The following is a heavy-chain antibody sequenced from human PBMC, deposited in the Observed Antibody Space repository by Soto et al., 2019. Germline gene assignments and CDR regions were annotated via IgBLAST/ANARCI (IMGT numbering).Heavy chain of an antibody. D-gene: IGHD3-3*01. CDR3: ARHPFGDFWSGSQNWFDP. CDR2: IYYSGST. Sequence: SETLSLTCTVSGGSISSSSYYWGWLRQPPGKGLEWIGSIYYSGSTYYNPSLKSRVTISVDTSKNQFSLKLSSVTAADTAVYYCARHPFGDFWSGSQNWFDPWGQGTLVTVSS. CDR1: GGSISSSSYY. J-gene: IGHJ5*02. V-gene: IGHV4-39*01.